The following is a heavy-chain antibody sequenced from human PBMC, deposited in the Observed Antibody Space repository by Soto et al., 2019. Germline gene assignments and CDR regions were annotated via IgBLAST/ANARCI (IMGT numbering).Heavy chain of an antibody. CDR1: GFTVSSNY. CDR2: IYSGGVT. CDR3: ARDSLLYDSGGLLFDY. Sequence: SGGSLRLSCAASGFTVSSNYMSWVRQAPGKGLEWVSIIYSGGVTYYADSVKGRFTISRDISRNTLYLQMNRLRAEDTAVYYCARDSLLYDSGGLLFDYWGQGTLVTVSS. D-gene: IGHD3-22*01. J-gene: IGHJ4*02. V-gene: IGHV3-66*01.